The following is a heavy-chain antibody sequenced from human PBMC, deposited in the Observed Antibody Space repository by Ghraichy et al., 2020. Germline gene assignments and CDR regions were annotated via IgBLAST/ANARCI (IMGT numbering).Heavy chain of an antibody. CDR3: ARDAELDS. CDR1: GFVFSRCS. V-gene: IGHV3-48*04. CDR2: ISRRSTSMI. J-gene: IGHJ4*02. D-gene: IGHD1-26*01. Sequence: LSLTCAASGFVFSRCSMNWVRQAPGKGLEWVSYISRRSTSMIFHADSVKGRFTVSRDDARDSLYLQMNSLRAEDTAIYYCARDAELDSWGPGTLVTVSS.